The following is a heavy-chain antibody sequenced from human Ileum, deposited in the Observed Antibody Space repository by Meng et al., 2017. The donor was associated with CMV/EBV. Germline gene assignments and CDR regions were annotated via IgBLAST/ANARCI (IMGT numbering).Heavy chain of an antibody. D-gene: IGHD3-10*01. CDR1: GFTFSSYS. V-gene: IGHV3-21*01. CDR3: ARVMGLDP. CDR2: ISSSSSYI. Sequence: GESLKISCAASGFTFSSYSMNWVRQAPGKGLEWVSSISSSSSYIYYADSVKGRFTISRDNAKNSLYLQMNSLRAEDTAVYYCARVMGLDPWGQGTLVTVSS. J-gene: IGHJ5*02.